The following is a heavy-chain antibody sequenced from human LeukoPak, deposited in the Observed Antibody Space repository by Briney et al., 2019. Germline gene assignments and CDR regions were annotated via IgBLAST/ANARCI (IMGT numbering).Heavy chain of an antibody. D-gene: IGHD6-13*01. CDR2: ISLNSGET. J-gene: IGHJ4*02. CDR1: GFTFSNYG. V-gene: IGHV3-23*01. CDR3: ATGSNWYFDY. Sequence: GGSLRLSCVASGFTFSNYGMSWVRQAPGKGLEWVAAISLNSGETHYADSVKGRFTISRDNSKNTLYLQMNSLRAEDTAVYYCATGSNWYFDYWGQGTLVTVSS.